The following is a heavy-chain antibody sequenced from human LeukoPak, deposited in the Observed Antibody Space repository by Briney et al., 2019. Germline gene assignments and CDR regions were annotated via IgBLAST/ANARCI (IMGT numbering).Heavy chain of an antibody. V-gene: IGHV4-38-2*02. J-gene: IGHJ5*02. CDR1: GYSISSGYY. D-gene: IGHD6-13*01. Sequence: PSETLSLTCTVSGYSISSGYYWGWIRQPPGKGLEWIGTMYHSGSTYYNPSLKSRVTISVDTSKHQFSLKVTSVTAADTAFYYCARGTAGYSSTWYSPPYNWFDPWGQGTLVTVSS. CDR2: MYHSGST. CDR3: ARGTAGYSSTWYSPPYNWFDP.